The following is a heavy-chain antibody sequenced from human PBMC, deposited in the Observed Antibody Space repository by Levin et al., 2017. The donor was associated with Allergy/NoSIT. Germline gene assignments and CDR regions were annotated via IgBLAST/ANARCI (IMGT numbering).Heavy chain of an antibody. D-gene: IGHD3-3*01. CDR1: GYTFSSYA. CDR3: ARELHGYYYFDY. V-gene: IGHV1-18*01. J-gene: IGHJ4*02. Sequence: GASVKVSCKASGYTFSSYAISWVRQAPGQGLEWMGWISGYNGNTDYAQKFQGRVTMTTDTSTSTAYMELRGLRSDDTAVYYCARELHGYYYFDYWGQGTLVTVSS. CDR2: ISGYNGNT.